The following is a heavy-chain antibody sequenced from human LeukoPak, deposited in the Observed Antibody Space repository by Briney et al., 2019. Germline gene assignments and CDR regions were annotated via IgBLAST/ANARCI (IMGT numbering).Heavy chain of an antibody. Sequence: PGGSLRLSCAASGFIFSDAWTSWVRRAPGKGLQWVARIKTKVHGGTRDYAAPVNGRFTISRDDSKNMLYLQMNSLKTEDTGVYYCSGHMTSADYWGQGTLVTVSS. D-gene: IGHD4-11*01. V-gene: IGHV3-15*01. CDR3: SGHMTSADY. CDR2: IKTKVHGGTR. J-gene: IGHJ4*02. CDR1: GFIFSDAW.